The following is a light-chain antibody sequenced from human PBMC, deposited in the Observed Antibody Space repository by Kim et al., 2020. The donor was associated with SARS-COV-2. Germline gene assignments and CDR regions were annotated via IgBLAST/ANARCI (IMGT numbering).Light chain of an antibody. CDR2: GAS. CDR3: QQYADQVT. V-gene: IGKV3-20*01. J-gene: IGKJ3*01. CDR1: QSVDLY. Sequence: EIVLTQSPGTLSLSPGERATLSCRASQSVDLYLAWYQQKPGQAPRLLIRGASSRAIGIPDRFSGSGSGTDFTLTITRLEPEDFAVYYCQQYADQVTFGPGTKVDIK.